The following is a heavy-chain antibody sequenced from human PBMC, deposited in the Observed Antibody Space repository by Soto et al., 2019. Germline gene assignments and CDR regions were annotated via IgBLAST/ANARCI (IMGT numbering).Heavy chain of an antibody. CDR1: GFTFSSYW. Sequence: GGSLRLSCAASGFTFSSYWMHWVRQAPGKGLVWVSRINSDGSSTSYADSVKGRFTISRDNAKNTLYLQMNSLRAEDTAVYYCARDHYYDSSGYGWDAFDIWGQGTMVTVSS. J-gene: IGHJ3*02. CDR2: INSDGSST. CDR3: ARDHYYDSSGYGWDAFDI. V-gene: IGHV3-74*01. D-gene: IGHD3-22*01.